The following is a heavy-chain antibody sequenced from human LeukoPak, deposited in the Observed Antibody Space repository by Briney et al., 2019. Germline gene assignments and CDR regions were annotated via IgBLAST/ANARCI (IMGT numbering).Heavy chain of an antibody. J-gene: IGHJ4*02. CDR1: GFTFSSYA. D-gene: IGHD2-2*01. V-gene: IGHV3-48*02. Sequence: HPGGSLRLSCAASGFTFSSYAMSWVRQAPGKGLEWVSYISSDTTTIDYADSVKGRFTISRDNAKDSLWLQMNSLRDEDTAVYYCARTFGASCSYWGQGTLVTVSS. CDR2: ISSDTTTI. CDR3: ARTFGASCSY.